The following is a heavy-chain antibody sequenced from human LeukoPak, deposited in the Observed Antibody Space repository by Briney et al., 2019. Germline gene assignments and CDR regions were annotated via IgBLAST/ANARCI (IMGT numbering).Heavy chain of an antibody. CDR3: ARDSSGWYRTANIDD. Sequence: GGSLRLSCTASGFTFSSYAMHWVRQAPGKGLEWVAVISYDGSNKDYADSVKGRFTISRDNSKNTLYLQMNSLRADDTAVYYCARDSSGWYRTANIDDWGQGTLVTVSS. V-gene: IGHV3-30-3*01. CDR1: GFTFSSYA. J-gene: IGHJ4*02. D-gene: IGHD6-19*01. CDR2: ISYDGSNK.